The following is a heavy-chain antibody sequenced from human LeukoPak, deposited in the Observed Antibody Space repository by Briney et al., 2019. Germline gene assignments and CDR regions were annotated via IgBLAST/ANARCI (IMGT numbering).Heavy chain of an antibody. J-gene: IGHJ4*02. CDR3: ARGGDSSGYYPRFDY. CDR2: FQSRGSA. CDR1: GGSISNYY. V-gene: IGHV4-4*07. Sequence: SKTLSLTCTVSGGSISNYYWSWIRQPAGKGLEWIGRFQSRGSANYNPSLKSRVIMSVDTSKNQFSLKLSSVTAADTAVYYCARGGDSSGYYPRFDYWGQGTLVTVSS. D-gene: IGHD3-22*01.